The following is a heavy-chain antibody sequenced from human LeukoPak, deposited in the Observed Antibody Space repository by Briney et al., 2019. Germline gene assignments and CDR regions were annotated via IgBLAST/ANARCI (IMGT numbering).Heavy chain of an antibody. V-gene: IGHV3-30*01. CDR1: GFTFSSYA. Sequence: GRSLRLSCAASGFTFSSYAIHWVRQAPGMGLVWVAAVSYDGINKYYAHSVKGRFTISRDNSKNTLYVQMTSLRPEDTAVYYCARSVAAAGTAGSWFDPWGQGTLVTVSS. J-gene: IGHJ5*02. CDR3: ARSVAAAGTAGSWFDP. CDR2: VSYDGINK. D-gene: IGHD6-13*01.